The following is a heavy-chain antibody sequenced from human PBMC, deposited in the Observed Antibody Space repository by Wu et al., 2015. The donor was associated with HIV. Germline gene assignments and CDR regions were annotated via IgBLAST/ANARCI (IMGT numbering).Heavy chain of an antibody. CDR1: GYILTELS. V-gene: IGHV1-24*01. Sequence: QVQLVQSGAEVKKPGASVKVSCKVSGYILTELSIHWVRQAPGKGLEWMGGFDPEDGEVIYAQKFQGRVTMTEDTSTDTAYMELSSLRSEDTAVYYCATDRSLSVTTPGTFDIWGHGTMVTVSS. J-gene: IGHJ3*02. CDR3: ATDRSLSVTTPGTFDI. CDR2: FDPEDGEV. D-gene: IGHD4-17*01.